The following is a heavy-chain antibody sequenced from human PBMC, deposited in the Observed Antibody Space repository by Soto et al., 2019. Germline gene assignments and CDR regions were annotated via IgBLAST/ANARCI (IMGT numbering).Heavy chain of an antibody. Sequence: QVQLVQSGAEVKKPGASVKVSCKASGYTFTSYDFNWVRQATGQGLEWMGWMNPNSGNTGYAQKYQGRVTMTRNTSISTAYMELSSLRSDDTAVYYCARALGYSGYAGMDVWGQGTTVTVSS. J-gene: IGHJ6*02. CDR2: MNPNSGNT. V-gene: IGHV1-8*01. CDR1: GYTFTSYD. D-gene: IGHD5-12*01. CDR3: ARALGYSGYAGMDV.